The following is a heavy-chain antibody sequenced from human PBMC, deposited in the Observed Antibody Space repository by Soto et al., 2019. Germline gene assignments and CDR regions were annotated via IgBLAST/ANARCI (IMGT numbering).Heavy chain of an antibody. J-gene: IGHJ6*03. D-gene: IGHD2-8*01. CDR3: ARGLMVYGIPNYYYYMDV. Sequence: QVQLVQSGAEVKKPGASVKVSCKASGYTFINDDINWLRQDTGQGLEWMGWMKPNSGNIAYAQKFEGRVTMTKNTSISTAYMELSSLRSEYSAVYYCARGLMVYGIPNYYYYMDVWGKGTTVTVSS. CDR2: MKPNSGNI. V-gene: IGHV1-8*01. CDR1: GYTFINDD.